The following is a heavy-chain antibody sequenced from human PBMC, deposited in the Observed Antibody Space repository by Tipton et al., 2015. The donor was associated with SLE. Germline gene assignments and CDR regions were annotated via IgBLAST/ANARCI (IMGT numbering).Heavy chain of an antibody. V-gene: IGHV4-34*01. CDR2: INHSGST. Sequence: GLVKPSETLSLTCAVYGGSFSGYYWSWIRQPPGKGLEWIGEINHSGSTNYNPSLKSRVTISVDTSKNQFSLKLSSVTAADTAVYYCARTQYTFGGVIAPFDYWGQGTLVTVSS. D-gene: IGHD3-16*02. CDR3: ARTQYTFGGVIAPFDY. J-gene: IGHJ4*02. CDR1: GGSFSGYY.